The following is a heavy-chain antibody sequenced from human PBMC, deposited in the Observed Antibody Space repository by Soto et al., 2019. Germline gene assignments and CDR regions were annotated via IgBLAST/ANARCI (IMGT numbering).Heavy chain of an antibody. D-gene: IGHD6-19*01. CDR2: IYYSGST. CDR1: GGSISSSSYY. Sequence: QLQLQESGPGLVKPSETLSLTCTVSGGSISSSSYYWGWIRQPPGKGLEWIGSIYYSGSTYYNPSHKSRVTISVETSKNQFSLKLSSVTAADTAVYYCARHWRSGWHVKRNWFDPWGQGTLVTVSS. V-gene: IGHV4-39*01. CDR3: ARHWRSGWHVKRNWFDP. J-gene: IGHJ5*02.